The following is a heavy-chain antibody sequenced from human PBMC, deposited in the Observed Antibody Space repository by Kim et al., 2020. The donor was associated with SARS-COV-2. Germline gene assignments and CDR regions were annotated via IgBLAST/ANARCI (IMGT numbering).Heavy chain of an antibody. CDR3: ATVPAAGNLRDPFDY. CDR1: GYTLTELS. J-gene: IGHJ4*02. Sequence: ASVKVSCKVSGYTLTELSMHWVRQAPGKGLEWMGGFDPEDGETIYAQKFQGRVTMTEDTSTDTAYMELSSLRSEDTAVYYCATVPAAGNLRDPFDYWGQGTLVTVSS. CDR2: FDPEDGET. V-gene: IGHV1-24*01. D-gene: IGHD6-13*01.